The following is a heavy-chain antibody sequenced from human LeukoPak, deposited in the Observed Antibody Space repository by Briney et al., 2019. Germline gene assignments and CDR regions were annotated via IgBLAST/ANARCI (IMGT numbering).Heavy chain of an antibody. J-gene: IGHJ4*02. D-gene: IGHD2-21*02. Sequence: GGSLRLSCAASGFTFSSYGMSWVRQAPGKGLEWVSGISGTSGTINYATPVKGRFTISRDNSKNTLYLQMNSLRVDDMAVYYCAKRLGDPRAFDYWGQGTLVTVSS. CDR3: AKRLGDPRAFDY. CDR2: ISGTSGTI. CDR1: GFTFSSYG. V-gene: IGHV3-23*01.